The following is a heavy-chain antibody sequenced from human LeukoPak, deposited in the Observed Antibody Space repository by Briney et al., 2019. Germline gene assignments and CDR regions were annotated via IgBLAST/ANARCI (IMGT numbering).Heavy chain of an antibody. V-gene: IGHV3-23*01. CDR3: ARDRPNYYGSDGHYYRRDGDY. D-gene: IGHD3-22*01. Sequence: SGGSLRLSCAASGFTFSIYAMSWVRQAPGKGLQWVSSITSRGESTWYVDSVKGRFTITRDNSVNTLYLQMHSLRAEDTAVYYCARDRPNYYGSDGHYYRRDGDYWGRGTLVSVSS. CDR1: GFTFSIYA. J-gene: IGHJ4*02. CDR2: ITSRGEST.